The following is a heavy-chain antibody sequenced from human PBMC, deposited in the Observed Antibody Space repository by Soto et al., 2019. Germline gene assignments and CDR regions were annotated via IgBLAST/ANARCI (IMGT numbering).Heavy chain of an antibody. J-gene: IGHJ6*02. CDR3: AKDYGGNSEERRPAAYYYYYGMDV. CDR1: GFTFSSYG. Sequence: QVQLVESGGGVVQPGRSLRLSCAASGFTFSSYGMHWVRQAPGKGLEWVAVISYDGSNKYYADSVKGRFTISRDNSKNSLDLQMNRLRAEDTAVYYCAKDYGGNSEERRPAAYYYYYGMDVWGQGTTVTVSS. V-gene: IGHV3-30*18. CDR2: ISYDGSNK. D-gene: IGHD4-17*01.